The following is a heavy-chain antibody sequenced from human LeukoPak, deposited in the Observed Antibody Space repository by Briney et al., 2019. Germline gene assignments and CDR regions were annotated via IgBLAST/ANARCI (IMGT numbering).Heavy chain of an antibody. CDR1: GFTFSSYA. CDR3: AKDYYDSSGCPMEVGYYFDY. J-gene: IGHJ4*02. CDR2: ISGSGGST. D-gene: IGHD3-22*01. V-gene: IGHV3-23*01. Sequence: GGSLRLSCAASGFTFSSYAMSWGRQAPGEGLEWVSAISGSGGSTYYADSVKGRFTISRDNSKNTLYLQMNSLRAEDTAVYYCAKDYYDSSGCPMEVGYYFDYWGQGTLVTVSS.